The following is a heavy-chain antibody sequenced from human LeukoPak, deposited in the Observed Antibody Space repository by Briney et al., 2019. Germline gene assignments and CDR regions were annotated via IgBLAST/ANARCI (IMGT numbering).Heavy chain of an antibody. CDR3: AKDHGVSGSYRAFNY. CDR1: GFTVTSYA. V-gene: IGHV3-23*01. J-gene: IGHJ4*02. D-gene: IGHD3-16*02. Sequence: GSLRLCCAASGFTVTSYAMSSARHAPGNGLEWVSGNRGSGYSHCAESVKGRFTISRDTSKHTLYLQMNRLRAEATDVYHCAKDHGVSGSYRAFNYWGQGTLVTVSS. CDR2: NRGSGYS.